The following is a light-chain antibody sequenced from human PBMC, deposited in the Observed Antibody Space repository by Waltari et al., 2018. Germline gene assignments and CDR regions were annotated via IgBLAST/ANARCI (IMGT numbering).Light chain of an antibody. CDR1: SSDVGGYNS. Sequence: QSALTQPASVSGSPGQSIPISCTRTSSDVGGYNSVSWYQQHPGKAPKRMIYEVSNRPSGVSNRFSGSKSGNTASLTISGLQAEDEADYYCSSYTSSSSYVFGTGTKVTVL. J-gene: IGLJ1*01. CDR3: SSYTSSSSYV. CDR2: EVS. V-gene: IGLV2-14*01.